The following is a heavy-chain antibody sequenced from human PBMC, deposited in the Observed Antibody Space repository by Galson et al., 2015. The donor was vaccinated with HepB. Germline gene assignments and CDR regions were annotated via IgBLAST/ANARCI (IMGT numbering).Heavy chain of an antibody. Sequence: SVKVSCKASGYTFTSYYMHWVRQAPGRGLEWMGIINPSGGSTSYAQKLQGRVTMTRDTSTSTVYMELSSLRSEDTAVYYCARATGSGKGSYYFDYWGQGTLVTVSS. CDR3: ARATGSGKGSYYFDY. D-gene: IGHD3-10*01. CDR1: GYTFTSYY. V-gene: IGHV1-46*04. J-gene: IGHJ4*02. CDR2: INPSGGST.